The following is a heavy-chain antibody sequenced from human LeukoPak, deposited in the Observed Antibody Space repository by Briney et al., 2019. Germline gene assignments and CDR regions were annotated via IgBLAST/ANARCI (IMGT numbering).Heavy chain of an antibody. CDR1: GYTFTDYY. J-gene: IGHJ4*02. CDR2: IDPNSGGT. CDR3: ARGGDDYSNYASDY. V-gene: IGHV1-2*02. Sequence: GASVKVSCKTSGYTFTDYYMHWVRQAPGQGLEWMGRIDPNSGGTNYAQKFQVRVTMTRDTSISTVYMELSGLRSDDTAVYYCARGGDDYSNYASDYWGQGTLVTVSS. D-gene: IGHD4-11*01.